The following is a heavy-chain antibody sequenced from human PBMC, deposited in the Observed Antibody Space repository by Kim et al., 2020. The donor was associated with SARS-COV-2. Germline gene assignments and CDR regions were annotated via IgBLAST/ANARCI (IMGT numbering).Heavy chain of an antibody. V-gene: IGHV4-31*03. J-gene: IGHJ4*02. CDR2: IYYSGST. CDR1: DGSISSGGNY. Sequence: SETLSLTCTVSDGSISSGGNYWSWIRQHPGKGLEWIGYIYYSGSTYYNPSLKSRVTISVDTSKNQFSLKLTSVTAADTAVYYCARFSSVVRGVITLNYFDYWGQGTLVTVSS. D-gene: IGHD3-10*01. CDR3: ARFSSVVRGVITLNYFDY.